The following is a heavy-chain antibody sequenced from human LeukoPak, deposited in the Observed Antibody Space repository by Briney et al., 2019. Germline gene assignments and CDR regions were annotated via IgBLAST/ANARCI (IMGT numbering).Heavy chain of an antibody. CDR2: ISSGSDSYI. CDR1: GFTFSSYS. J-gene: IGHJ2*01. Sequence: GGSLRLSCAASGFTFSSYSLTWVRQAPGRGLEWVSSISSGSDSYIYYAHSVKGRFTISRDNAKNSLYLQMNSLSVEDTAVYYCARVSAYSSGWYVHWYFDLWGRGILVTVSS. D-gene: IGHD6-19*01. CDR3: ARVSAYSSGWYVHWYFDL. V-gene: IGHV3-21*01.